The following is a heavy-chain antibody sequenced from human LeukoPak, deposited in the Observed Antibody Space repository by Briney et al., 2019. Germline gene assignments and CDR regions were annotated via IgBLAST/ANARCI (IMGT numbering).Heavy chain of an antibody. D-gene: IGHD5-18*01. J-gene: IGHJ4*02. CDR1: GGSISPYY. V-gene: IGHV4-59*08. Sequence: SETLSLTCTVSGGSISPYYWSWIRQPPGKGLEWIGYIYYSGSTNYNPSLKSRVTISVDTSKNQFSLKLSSVTAADTAVYYCERHMMERGYSYFDYWGQGTLVTVSS. CDR2: IYYSGST. CDR3: ERHMMERGYSYFDY.